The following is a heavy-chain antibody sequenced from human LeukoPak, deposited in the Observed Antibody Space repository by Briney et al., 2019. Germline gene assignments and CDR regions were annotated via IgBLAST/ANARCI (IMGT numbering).Heavy chain of an antibody. D-gene: IGHD3-3*01. V-gene: IGHV3-11*04. CDR2: ISSSGNTI. CDR1: GFTFSDYY. CDR3: ASANYDFWSGQAFGGFDP. Sequence: GGSLRLSCAASGFTFSDYYMSWIRQAPGKGLEWVSYISSSGNTIYYADSVKGRFTISRDNAKNSLYLQMNSLRAEDTAVYYCASANYDFWSGQAFGGFDPWGQGTLVTVSS. J-gene: IGHJ5*02.